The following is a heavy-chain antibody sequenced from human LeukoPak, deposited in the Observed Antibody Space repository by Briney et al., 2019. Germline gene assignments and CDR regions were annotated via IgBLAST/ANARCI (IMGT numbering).Heavy chain of an antibody. J-gene: IGHJ6*02. CDR1: GFTFSSCA. V-gene: IGHV3-23*01. Sequence: GGSLRLSCAASGFTFSSCAMSWVRQAPGKGLEWVSAISGSGGSTYYADSVKGRFTISRDNSKNTLYLQMNSLRAEDTAVYYCAKAVAAADPAWYYYGMDVWGQGTTVTVSS. D-gene: IGHD6-13*01. CDR2: ISGSGGST. CDR3: AKAVAAADPAWYYYGMDV.